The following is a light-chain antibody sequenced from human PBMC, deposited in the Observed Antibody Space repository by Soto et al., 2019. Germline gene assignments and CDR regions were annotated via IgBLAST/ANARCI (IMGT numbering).Light chain of an antibody. Sequence: EIVFTQSPGTLSLSPGERATLSCRASQSVSNNYLAWYQQKPGQAPRLLIYGASNRATGVPDRFSGSGSGTDFTLTIRRLETEDFATYYCQQVKNYPWTLGQGTKVDIK. J-gene: IGKJ1*01. CDR2: GAS. CDR1: QSVSNNY. V-gene: IGKV3-20*01. CDR3: QQVKNYPWT.